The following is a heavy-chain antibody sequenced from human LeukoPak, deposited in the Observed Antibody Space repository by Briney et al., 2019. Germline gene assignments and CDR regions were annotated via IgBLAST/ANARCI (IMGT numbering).Heavy chain of an antibody. CDR2: ISSSSSYI. CDR3: ARDGSGSSLGRGYYFDY. Sequence: GGSLRLSCAASGFTFSSYSMNWVRKAPGKGLEWVSSISSSSSYIYYADSVKGRFTISRDNAKNSLYLQMNSLRAEDTAVYYCARDGSGSSLGRGYYFDYWGQGTLVTVSS. J-gene: IGHJ4*02. CDR1: GFTFSSYS. V-gene: IGHV3-21*01. D-gene: IGHD1-26*01.